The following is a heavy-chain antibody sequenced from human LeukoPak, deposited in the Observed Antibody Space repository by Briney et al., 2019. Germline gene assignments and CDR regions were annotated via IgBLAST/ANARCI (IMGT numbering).Heavy chain of an antibody. CDR1: GYTFTSYG. CDR2: ISAYNGNT. CDR3: ARTTMVRGVSPFDY. Sequence: GASVKVSCKASGYTFTSYGISWVRQAPGQGLEWMGWISAYNGNTNYAQKLQGRVTMTTDTSTSTAYMELRSQRSDDTAVYYCARTTMVRGVSPFDYWGQGTLVTVSS. V-gene: IGHV1-18*04. J-gene: IGHJ4*02. D-gene: IGHD3-10*01.